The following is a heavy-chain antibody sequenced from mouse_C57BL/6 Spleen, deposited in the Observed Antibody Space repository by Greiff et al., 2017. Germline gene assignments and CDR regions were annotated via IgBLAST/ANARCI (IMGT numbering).Heavy chain of an antibody. CDR2: IDPSDSYT. D-gene: IGHD1-1*01. CDR3: ARDFITTVVPFAY. CDR1: GYTFTSYW. V-gene: IGHV1-69*01. J-gene: IGHJ3*01. Sequence: QVQLQQPGAELVMPGASVKLSCKASGYTFTSYWMHWVKQRPGQGLEWIGEIDPSDSYTNYNQKFKGKSTLTVDKSSSTAYMQLSSLTSEDSAVYYCARDFITTVVPFAYWGQGTLVTVAA.